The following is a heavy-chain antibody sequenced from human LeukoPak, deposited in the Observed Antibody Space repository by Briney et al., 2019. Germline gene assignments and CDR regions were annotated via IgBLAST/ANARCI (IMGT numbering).Heavy chain of an antibody. J-gene: IGHJ4*02. CDR2: LSYSGNT. V-gene: IGHV4-59*08. CDR3: ARLDKGNESGAFDY. D-gene: IGHD3-9*01. CDR1: GGSISSSY. Sequence: SETLSLTCTVSGGSISSSYWSWIRQSPGKGLEWIGYLSYSGNTKYNPSLKSRATISVDTSENQFSLKLSSVTAADTAVYYCARLDKGNESGAFDYWGQGTLVTVSS.